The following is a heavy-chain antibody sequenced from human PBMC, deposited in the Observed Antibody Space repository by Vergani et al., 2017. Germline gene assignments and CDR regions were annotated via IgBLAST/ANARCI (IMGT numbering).Heavy chain of an antibody. J-gene: IGHJ5*02. CDR3: AKDLGTSSGGGWFDP. V-gene: IGHV3-9*01. CDR2: ISWNSNSI. CDR1: GFTFSSYA. Sequence: EVQLLESGGGLVQPGGSLTLSCAASGFTFSSYAMNWVRQAPGKGLEWVSGISWNSNSIGYADSVKGRFTISRDNAKNSLYLQMNSLRAEDTALYYCAKDLGTSSGGGWFDPWGQGTLVTVSS. D-gene: IGHD6-6*01.